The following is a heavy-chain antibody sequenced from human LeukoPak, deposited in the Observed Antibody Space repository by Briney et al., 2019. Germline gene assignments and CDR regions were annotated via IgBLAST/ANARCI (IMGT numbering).Heavy chain of an antibody. CDR1: GGTFSSYA. V-gene: IGHV1-69*06. CDR2: IIPIFGTA. D-gene: IGHD3-10*01. J-gene: IGHJ6*03. Sequence: SVKVSCKASGGTFSSYAISWVRQAPGQGLEWMGGIIPIFGTANYAQKFQGRVTITADKSTSTAYMELSSLRSEDTAVYYCARENSSGSYFSGYYMDVWGKGTTVTVSS. CDR3: ARENSSGSYFSGYYMDV.